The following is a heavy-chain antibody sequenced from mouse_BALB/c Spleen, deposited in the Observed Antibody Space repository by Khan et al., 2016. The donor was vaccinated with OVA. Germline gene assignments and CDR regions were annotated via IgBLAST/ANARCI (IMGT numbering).Heavy chain of an antibody. V-gene: IGHV2-9*02. Sequence: VQLQESGPGLVAPSQSLSITCTVSGFSLTSYSVHWVRQPPGKGLEWLGVIWADGGTNYNSDLMSRLSITKDNFKSQVFLKMNSLQREDATIYYCGRSDDGYPEWYFDVWGAGTTVNVSS. CDR3: GRSDDGYPEWYFDV. J-gene: IGHJ1*01. CDR1: GFSLTSYS. D-gene: IGHD2-3*01. CDR2: IWADGGT.